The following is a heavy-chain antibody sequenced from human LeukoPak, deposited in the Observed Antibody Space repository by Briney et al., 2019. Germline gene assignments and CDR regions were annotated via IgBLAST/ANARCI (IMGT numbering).Heavy chain of an antibody. Sequence: SETLSLTCTVSEGSVSTYFWNWLRQPPGGGLEWIGHVFHDGSTNLNPSLKSRVTISIDTPKNQFSLNLRSVTAADTAVYYCARGLYDSVTGYHNDYDSWGPGTLVTVS. V-gene: IGHV4-59*08. CDR1: EGSVSTYF. CDR3: ARGLYDSVTGYHNDYDS. J-gene: IGHJ4*02. CDR2: VFHDGST. D-gene: IGHD3-9*01.